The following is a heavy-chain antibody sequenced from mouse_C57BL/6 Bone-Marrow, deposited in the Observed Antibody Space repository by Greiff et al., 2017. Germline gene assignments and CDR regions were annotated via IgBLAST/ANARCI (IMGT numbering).Heavy chain of an antibody. CDR3: ARHTMITAWFAY. J-gene: IGHJ3*01. V-gene: IGHV5-6*01. D-gene: IGHD2-4*01. CDR1: GFTFSSYG. Sequence: EVQRVESGGDLVKPGGSLKLSCAASGFTFSSYGMSWVRQTPDKRLEWVATISSGGSYTYYPASVKGRFTISRDNAKNTLYLQMSSLKSEDTAMYYCARHTMITAWFAYWGQGTLVTGSA. CDR2: ISSGGSYT.